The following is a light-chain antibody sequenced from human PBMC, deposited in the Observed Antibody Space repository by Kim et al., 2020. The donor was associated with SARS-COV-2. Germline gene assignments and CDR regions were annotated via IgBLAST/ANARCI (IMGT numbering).Light chain of an antibody. CDR2: AAG. CDR3: QQYYNWPPVT. V-gene: IGKV1-27*01. CDR1: QGIRNY. J-gene: IGKJ4*01. Sequence: DIQMTQSPSSLSASVGDRVTITCRASQGIRNYLAWYQQKPGTVPKLLIYAAGTLQSGVPSRFSGSGSGTEFTLTISSLQFEDFAVYYCQQYYNWPPVTFGGGTKVDIK.